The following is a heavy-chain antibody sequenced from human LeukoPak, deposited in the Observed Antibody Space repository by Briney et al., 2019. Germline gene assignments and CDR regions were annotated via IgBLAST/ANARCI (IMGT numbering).Heavy chain of an antibody. D-gene: IGHD4-11*01. V-gene: IGHV3-7*01. CDR1: GFTFSSYR. J-gene: IGHJ4*02. CDR3: AAGSNQIDY. CDR2: INEDGSEK. Sequence: GGSLRLSCAASGFTFSSYRMSWVRQAPGKGLEWVGNINEDGSEKYYAGSLKGRFTISRDNAKNSLYLQMNSLRAEDTAVYYCAAGSNQIDYWGQGTLVTVSS.